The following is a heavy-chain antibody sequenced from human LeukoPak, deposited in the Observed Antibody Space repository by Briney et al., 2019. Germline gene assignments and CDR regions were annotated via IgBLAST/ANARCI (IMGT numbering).Heavy chain of an antibody. V-gene: IGHV3-74*01. CDR1: GFTFSSYW. Sequence: GGSLRLSCAASGFTFSSYWMHWVRQVPGKGLVWVSRINSDGSSTSYADSVKGRFTISRDNDKNTLYLQMKSLRAEDTAVYYCATGRYYYDSSGSPGDAFDIWGQGTMVIVSS. J-gene: IGHJ3*02. CDR3: ATGRYYYDSSGSPGDAFDI. CDR2: INSDGSST. D-gene: IGHD3-22*01.